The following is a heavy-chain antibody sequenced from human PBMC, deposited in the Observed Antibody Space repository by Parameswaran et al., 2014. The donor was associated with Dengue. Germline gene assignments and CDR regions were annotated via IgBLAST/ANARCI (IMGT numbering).Heavy chain of an antibody. D-gene: IGHD6-6*01. J-gene: IGHJ4*02. CDR2: INHSGST. V-gene: IGHV4-34*01. CDR3: ARGGGGAGIAARQRLDY. Sequence: PGKGLEWIGEINHSGSTNYNPSLKSRVTISVDTSKNQFSLKLSSVTAADTAVYYCARGGGGAGIAARQRLDYWGQGTLVTVSS.